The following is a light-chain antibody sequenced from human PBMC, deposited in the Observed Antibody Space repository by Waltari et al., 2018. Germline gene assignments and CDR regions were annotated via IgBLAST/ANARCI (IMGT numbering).Light chain of an antibody. V-gene: IGLV3-1*01. J-gene: IGLJ2*01. CDR1: KLGDKY. Sequence: SYELTQPPSVSVSPGQTASITCSGDKLGDKYVCWYQQKPGHSHVLVIYQDTKRPSGIPERFSGSNSGNTATLTISGTQAMDEADYYCQAWDSSTAVFGGGTKLTVL. CDR2: QDT. CDR3: QAWDSSTAV.